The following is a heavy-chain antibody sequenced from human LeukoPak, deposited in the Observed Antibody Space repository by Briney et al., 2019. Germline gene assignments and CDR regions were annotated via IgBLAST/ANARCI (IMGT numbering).Heavy chain of an antibody. CDR1: GGSISSYY. D-gene: IGHD6-19*01. CDR2: IYYSGST. Sequence: SETLSLTCTVSGGSISSYYWSWIRQPPGKGLGWIGYIYYSGSTNYNPSLKSRVTISVDTSKNQFSLKLSSVTAADTAVYYCARSGGWGTGGLDYWGQGTLVTVSS. V-gene: IGHV4-59*01. CDR3: ARSGGWGTGGLDY. J-gene: IGHJ4*02.